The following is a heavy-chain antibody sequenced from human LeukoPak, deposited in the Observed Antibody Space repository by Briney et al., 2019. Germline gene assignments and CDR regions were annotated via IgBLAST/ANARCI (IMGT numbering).Heavy chain of an antibody. V-gene: IGHV4-59*08. CDR3: ASSPRLTTSWFLFDS. D-gene: IGHD2-2*01. CDR2: VYYSGST. Sequence: PSETLSLTCSVSGDSFSNYYWTWIRQPPGRGLEWIGYVYYSGSTNYNPSLKTRLHLSVATSKNRFSLKLSSVTAADTAVYYCASSPRLTTSWFLFDSWGHGTLVTVSS. J-gene: IGHJ5*01. CDR1: GDSFSNYY.